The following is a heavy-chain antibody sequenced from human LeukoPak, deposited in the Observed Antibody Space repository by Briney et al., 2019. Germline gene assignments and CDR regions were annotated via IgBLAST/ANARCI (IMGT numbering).Heavy chain of an antibody. CDR2: ISSTSATI. J-gene: IGHJ6*03. D-gene: IGHD6-6*01. Sequence: GGSLRLSCAASGYRFGDYSVNWVRQAPGKGLEWLSYISSTSATIYYADSVKGRFTISRDNARDSLYLQMTNLRVEDTAVYYCARDPARPPGYYMDVWGRGTTVTVSS. CDR1: GYRFGDYS. CDR3: ARDPARPPGYYMDV. V-gene: IGHV3-48*01.